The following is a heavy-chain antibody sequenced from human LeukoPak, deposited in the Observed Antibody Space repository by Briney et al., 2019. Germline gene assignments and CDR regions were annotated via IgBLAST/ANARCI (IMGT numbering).Heavy chain of an antibody. CDR2: IYYSGST. CDR1: GGSISSHS. CDR3: ARGGISSRDFDI. Sequence: SETLSLTCTVSGGSISSHSWSWIRQPPGKGLDWIGYIYYSGSTSYNPSLQGRVTISIDTSKTQFSLKLSSVTAADTAVYYCARGGISSRDFDIWGQGTLVTVSS. D-gene: IGHD2-2*01. J-gene: IGHJ4*02. V-gene: IGHV4-59*11.